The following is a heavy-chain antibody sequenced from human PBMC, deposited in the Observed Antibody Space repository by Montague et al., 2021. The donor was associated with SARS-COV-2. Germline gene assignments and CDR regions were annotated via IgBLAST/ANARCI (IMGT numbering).Heavy chain of an antibody. CDR2: INHSGST. CDR1: GGSFSAYY. CDR3: ARTDYISSWFGAKKWFDP. J-gene: IGHJ5*02. V-gene: IGHV4-34*01. D-gene: IGHD6-13*01. Sequence: SETLSLTCAVYGGSFSAYYWSWIRQPPGKGLEWMGEINHSGSTNYNPSLKSRVTISVDTSKNQFSLKLSSVTAADTAVYYCARTDYISSWFGAKKWFDPWGTVTLVTVSS.